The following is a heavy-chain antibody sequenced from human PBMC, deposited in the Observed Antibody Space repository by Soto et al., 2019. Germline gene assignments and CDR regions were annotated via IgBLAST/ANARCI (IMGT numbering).Heavy chain of an antibody. J-gene: IGHJ4*02. CDR3: ARDQAFHAPFDY. CDR1: GYTFTSYG. V-gene: IGHV1-18*01. Sequence: ASVKVSCKASGYTFTSYGISWVRQAPGQGLEWMGWISAYNGNTNYAQKLQGRVTITRDTSASTAYMELSSLRSEDTAVYYCARDQAFHAPFDYWGQGTLVTVSS. D-gene: IGHD3-3*02. CDR2: ISAYNGNT.